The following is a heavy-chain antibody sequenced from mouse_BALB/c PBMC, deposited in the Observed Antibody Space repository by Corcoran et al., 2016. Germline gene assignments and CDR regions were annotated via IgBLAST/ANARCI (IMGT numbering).Heavy chain of an antibody. CDR1: GYTFTSYV. CDR3: ARWRYDAAMDY. Sequence: EVQLQQSAPELVKPGASVKMSCKASGYTFTSYVMHWVKQKPGQGLEWIGYINPYNDGTKYNEKFKGKATLTSDKSSSTAYMELSSLTSEDSAVYYCARWRYDAAMDYWGQGTSVTVSS. D-gene: IGHD2-14*01. V-gene: IGHV1S136*01. J-gene: IGHJ4*01. CDR2: INPYNDGT.